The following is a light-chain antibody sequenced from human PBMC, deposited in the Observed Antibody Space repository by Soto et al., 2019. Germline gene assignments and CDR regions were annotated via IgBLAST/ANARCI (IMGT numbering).Light chain of an antibody. CDR3: QQSYSTLLVT. CDR1: QGISSY. J-gene: IGKJ5*01. Sequence: AIRITQSPSSLSASPGERVTMTCRASQGISSYLAWYQQKPGKAPKLLIYAASTLQSGVPSRFSGSGSGTDFTLTISSLQPEDFATYYCQQSYSTLLVTFGQGTRLEIK. V-gene: IGKV1-8*01. CDR2: AAS.